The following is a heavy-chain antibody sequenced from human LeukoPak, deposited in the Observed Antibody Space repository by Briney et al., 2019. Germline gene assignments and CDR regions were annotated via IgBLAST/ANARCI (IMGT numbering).Heavy chain of an antibody. V-gene: IGHV4-30-4*01. D-gene: IGHD3-3*01. CDR3: ARGFGYYDFWSGYYNWFDP. CDR2: IYYSGST. CDR1: GGSISSGDYY. J-gene: IGHJ5*02. Sequence: PSETLSLTCTVSGGSISSGDYYWSWIRQPPGKGLEWIGYIYYSGSTYYNPSLKSRVTISVDTSKNQFSLKLSSVTAADTAVYYCARGFGYYDFWSGYYNWFDPWGQGTLVTVSS.